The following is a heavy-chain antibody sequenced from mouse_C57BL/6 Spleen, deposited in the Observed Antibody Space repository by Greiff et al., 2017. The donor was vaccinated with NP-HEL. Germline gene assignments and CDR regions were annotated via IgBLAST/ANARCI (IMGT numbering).Heavy chain of an antibody. J-gene: IGHJ3*01. CDR2: IDPSDSYT. CDR3: ARPQLGRWFAY. CDR1: GYTFTSYW. V-gene: IGHV1-59*01. Sequence: VQLQHGAELVRPGTSVKLSCKASGYTFTSYWMHWVKQRPGQGLEWIGVIDPSDSYTNYNQKFKGKATLTVDTSSSTAYMQLSSLTSEDSAVYYCARPQLGRWFAYWGQGTLVTVSA. D-gene: IGHD4-1*02.